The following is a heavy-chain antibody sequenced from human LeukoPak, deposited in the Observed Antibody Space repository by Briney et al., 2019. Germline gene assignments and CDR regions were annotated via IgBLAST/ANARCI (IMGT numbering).Heavy chain of an antibody. D-gene: IGHD3-22*01. CDR2: IRYDGINK. V-gene: IGHV3-30*02. CDR3: AKGGNSGYNYFDY. J-gene: IGHJ4*02. CDR1: GFTFSSYG. Sequence: PGGSLRLSCAASGFTFSSYGMHWVRQAPGKGLDWVAFIRYDGINKYYADSVKGRFTISRDNSKNTLYLQMNSLRAEDTAVYYCAKGGNSGYNYFDYWGQGTLVTVSS.